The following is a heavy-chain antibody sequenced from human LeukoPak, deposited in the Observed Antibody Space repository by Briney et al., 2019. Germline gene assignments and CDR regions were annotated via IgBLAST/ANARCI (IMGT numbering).Heavy chain of an antibody. CDR2: MYYSGTT. J-gene: IGHJ4*02. CDR1: GGPITSYY. Sequence: SETLSLTCTVSGGPITSYYRSWIRQSPGKGLEWIGFMYYSGTTNYNPSLKSRVTISLGMSKNQFSLKLSSVTAADTAVYYCARLPMAVTPHVDYWGQGTLVTVSS. D-gene: IGHD2-21*02. CDR3: ARLPMAVTPHVDY. V-gene: IGHV4-59*01.